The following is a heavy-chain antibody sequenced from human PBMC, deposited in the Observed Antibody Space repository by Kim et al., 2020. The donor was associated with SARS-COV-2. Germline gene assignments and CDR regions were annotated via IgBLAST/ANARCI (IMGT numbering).Heavy chain of an antibody. D-gene: IGHD3-16*01. CDR1: GFTFSTYA. CDR2: ISYDGSKN. Sequence: GGSLRLSCAASGFTFSTYAMHWVRQAPGKGLEWVALISYDGSKNYYVDSVKGRFTISRENSKNTLYLQMNSLRPEDTAVYYCARQLSTPIITFGGTLDY. J-gene: IGHJ4*01. V-gene: IGHV3-30*04. CDR3: ARQLSTPIITFGGTLDY.